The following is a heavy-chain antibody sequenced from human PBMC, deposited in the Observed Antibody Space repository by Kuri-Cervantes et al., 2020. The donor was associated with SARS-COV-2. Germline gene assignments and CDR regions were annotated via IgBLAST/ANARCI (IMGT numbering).Heavy chain of an antibody. D-gene: IGHD3-3*01. CDR1: GYTFTSYD. CDR3: ARDFWSGYTGKDAEYFQH. V-gene: IGHV1-8*03. CDR2: MNPNSGNT. Sequence: ASVKVSCKASGYTFTSYDINWVRQATGQGLEWMGWMNPNSGNTGYAQKFQGRVTITRNTSISTAYMELSSLRSEDTAVYYCARDFWSGYTGKDAEYFQHWGQGTLVTVSS. J-gene: IGHJ1*01.